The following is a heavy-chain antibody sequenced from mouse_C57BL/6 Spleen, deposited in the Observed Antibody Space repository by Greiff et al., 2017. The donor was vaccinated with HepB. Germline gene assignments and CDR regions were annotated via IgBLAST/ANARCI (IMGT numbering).Heavy chain of an antibody. CDR3: ARGTTVVATDY. V-gene: IGHV1-75*01. D-gene: IGHD1-1*01. J-gene: IGHJ2*01. CDR1: GYTFTDYY. Sequence: QVQLKESGPELVKPGASVKISCKASGYTFTDYYINWVKQRPGQGLEWIGWIFPGSGSTYYNEKFKGKATLTVDKSSSTADMLLSSLTSEDSAVYFCARGTTVVATDYWGQGTTLTVSS. CDR2: IFPGSGST.